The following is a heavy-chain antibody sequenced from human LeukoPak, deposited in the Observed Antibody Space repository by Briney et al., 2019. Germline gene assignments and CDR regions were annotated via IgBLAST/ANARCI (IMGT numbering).Heavy chain of an antibody. CDR2: INPNSCGT. J-gene: IGHJ4*02. D-gene: IGHD1-26*01. CDR1: VCTLTGYY. Sequence: ASVKVSFMASVCTLTGYYMHWVRPSTGQGLECMGWINPNSCGTNYAQKFQGRVTMTRDTSINTVYMEMRWLKSDDTAVYYCARLGATTYDYWGQGTLVTVSS. V-gene: IGHV1-2*02. CDR3: ARLGATTYDY.